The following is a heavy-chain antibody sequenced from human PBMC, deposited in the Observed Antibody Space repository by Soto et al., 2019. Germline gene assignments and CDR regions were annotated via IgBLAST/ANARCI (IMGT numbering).Heavy chain of an antibody. D-gene: IGHD3-10*01. Sequence: SETLSLTCTVSGGSISSGGYYWSWTRQHPGKGLEWIGYIYYSGSTYYNPSLKGRVTISVDTSKNQFSLRLSSGPAADTAVYYCASGGSGSYYYYGMYVWARGTTFTSP. J-gene: IGHJ6*02. CDR1: GGSISSGGYY. CDR3: ASGGSGSYYYYGMYV. V-gene: IGHV4-31*03. CDR2: IYYSGST.